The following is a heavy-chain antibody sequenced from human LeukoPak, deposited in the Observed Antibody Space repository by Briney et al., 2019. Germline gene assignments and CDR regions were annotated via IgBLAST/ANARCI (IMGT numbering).Heavy chain of an antibody. J-gene: IGHJ6*04. V-gene: IGHV4-59*01. CDR3: ARNFPGRTEDV. CDR2: IFNTGST. Sequence: SETLSLTCTVSGGSISSYYWSWIRQPPGKGLEWIGYIFNTGSTNYNPSLKSRVIISVDTSKNQFSLKVYSVTAADTAVYYCARNFPGRTEDVWGKGTTVTVSS. CDR1: GGSISSYY.